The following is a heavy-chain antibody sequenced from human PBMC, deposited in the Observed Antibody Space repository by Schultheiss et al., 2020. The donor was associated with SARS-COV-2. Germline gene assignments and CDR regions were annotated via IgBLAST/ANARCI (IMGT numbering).Heavy chain of an antibody. Sequence: GGSLRLSCAASGFTFSSYGMHWVRQAPGKGLEWVAVISYDGSNKYYADSVKGRFTISRDNSKNTLYLQMNSLRAEDTAVYYCAKVGSGSYLLDVWGQGTTVTVSS. J-gene: IGHJ6*02. CDR1: GFTFSSYG. CDR2: ISYDGSNK. CDR3: AKVGSGSYLLDV. V-gene: IGHV3-30*18. D-gene: IGHD3-10*01.